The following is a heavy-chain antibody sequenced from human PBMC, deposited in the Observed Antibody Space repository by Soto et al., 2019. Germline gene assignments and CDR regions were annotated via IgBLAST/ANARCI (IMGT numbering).Heavy chain of an antibody. V-gene: IGHV4-59*01. Sequence: SETLSLTCTVSGGSISSYYWSWIRQPPGKGLEWIGYIYYSGSTNYNPSLKSRVTISVDTSKNQFSLKLSSVTAADTAVYYCARVPADTAMAHYYGMDVWGQGTTVTVSS. J-gene: IGHJ6*02. CDR1: GGSISSYY. CDR3: ARVPADTAMAHYYGMDV. CDR2: IYYSGST. D-gene: IGHD5-18*01.